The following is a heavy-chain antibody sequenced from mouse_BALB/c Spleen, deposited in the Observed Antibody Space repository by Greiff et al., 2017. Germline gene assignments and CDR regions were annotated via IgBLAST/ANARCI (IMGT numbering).Heavy chain of an antibody. CDR3: AREGYYGPFAY. D-gene: IGHD1-1*02. CDR1: GFTFSSYG. J-gene: IGHJ3*01. CDR2: INSNGGST. Sequence: EVKLVESGGGLVQPGGSLKLSCAASGFTFSSYGMSWVRQTPDKRLELVATINSNGGSTYYPDSVKGRFTISRDNAKNTLYLQMSSLKSEDTAMYYCAREGYYGPFAYWGQGTLVTVSA. V-gene: IGHV5-6-3*01.